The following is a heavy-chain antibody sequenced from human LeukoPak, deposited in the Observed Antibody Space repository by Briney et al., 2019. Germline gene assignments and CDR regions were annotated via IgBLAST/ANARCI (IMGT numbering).Heavy chain of an antibody. Sequence: PSQTLSPTCTVADYSISSSDWWGWIRQPPGKGLQWIGHIDYTATTNCTPSLKSRATISIDTTRNLFSLKLKSVPALDTSSYCCARMFSRPLTFDLWGQGTTVTVSS. CDR2: IDYTATT. J-gene: IGHJ3*01. CDR3: ARMFSRPLTFDL. CDR1: DYSISSSDW. V-gene: IGHV4-28*06.